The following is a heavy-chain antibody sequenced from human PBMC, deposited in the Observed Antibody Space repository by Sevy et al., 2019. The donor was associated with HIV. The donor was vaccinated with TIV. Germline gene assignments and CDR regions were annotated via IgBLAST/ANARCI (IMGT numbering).Heavy chain of an antibody. J-gene: IGHJ5*02. CDR3: ARGAKDGWFDP. Sequence: GGCLRLSCAASGFTFSSNTMNWLRQAPGKGLEWVSSISSRSTYILYADSVKGRFTISRDNSKKSLFLQLNSMRVEDTAVYYCARGAKDGWFDPWGQGTPVTVSS. CDR1: GFTFSSNT. CDR2: ISSRSTYI. V-gene: IGHV3-21*01.